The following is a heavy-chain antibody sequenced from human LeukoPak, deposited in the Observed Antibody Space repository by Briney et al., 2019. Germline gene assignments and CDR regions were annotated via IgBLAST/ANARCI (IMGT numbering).Heavy chain of an antibody. D-gene: IGHD6-6*01. CDR3: ARLVSSATYYYYYMDV. CDR1: GGSISSYY. CDR2: IYTSGST. V-gene: IGHV4-4*09. Sequence: SETLSLTCTVSGGSISSYYWSWIRQPPGKGLEWIGYIYTSGSTNYNPSLKSRVTMSVDTSKNQFSLRLSSVTAADTAVYYCARLVSSATYYYYYMDVWGKGTTVTVSS. J-gene: IGHJ6*03.